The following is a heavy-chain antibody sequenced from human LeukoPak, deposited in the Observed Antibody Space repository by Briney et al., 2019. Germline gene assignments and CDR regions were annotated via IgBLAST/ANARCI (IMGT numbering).Heavy chain of an antibody. J-gene: IGHJ4*02. D-gene: IGHD4-11*01. Sequence: PSETLSLTCTVSGDSMTRGGYYWSWVRQHPGKGLEWVGFIYHSGTTFYNPSLESRATISVDTSQGQFSLKLTSVTAADTAVYYCARAVDYRNYFDYWGQGALVTVSS. CDR3: ARAVDYRNYFDY. CDR1: GDSMTRGGYY. V-gene: IGHV4-31*03. CDR2: IYHSGTT.